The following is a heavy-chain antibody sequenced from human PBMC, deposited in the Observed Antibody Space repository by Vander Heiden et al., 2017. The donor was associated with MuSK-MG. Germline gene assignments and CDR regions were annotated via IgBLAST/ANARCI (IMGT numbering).Heavy chain of an antibody. V-gene: IGHV3-23*01. Sequence: EVQLLASGGGLVQPGGSLRLACAASGFTFSSYAMSWVRQAPGKGLEWVSAISGSGGSTYYADSVKGRFTISRDNSKNTLYLQMNSLRAEDTAVYYCAKDNGSYYDVRGFDYWGQGTLVTVSS. D-gene: IGHD1-26*01. CDR1: GFTFSSYA. J-gene: IGHJ4*02. CDR2: ISGSGGST. CDR3: AKDNGSYYDVRGFDY.